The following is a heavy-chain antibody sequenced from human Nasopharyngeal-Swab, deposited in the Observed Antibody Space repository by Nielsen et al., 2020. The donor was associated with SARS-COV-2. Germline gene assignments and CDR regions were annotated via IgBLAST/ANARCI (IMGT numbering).Heavy chain of an antibody. J-gene: IGHJ6*02. CDR3: ARDRRPTDWDYYYGMDV. CDR1: GFTFSSYW. V-gene: IGHV3-74*01. CDR2: INSDGSST. D-gene: IGHD3/OR15-3a*01. Sequence: GESLKISCAASGFTFSSYWMHWVRQAPGTGLVWVSRINSDGSSTSYADSVKGRFTISRDNAKNTLYLQMNSLRAEDTAVYYCARDRRPTDWDYYYGMDVWGQGTTVTVSS.